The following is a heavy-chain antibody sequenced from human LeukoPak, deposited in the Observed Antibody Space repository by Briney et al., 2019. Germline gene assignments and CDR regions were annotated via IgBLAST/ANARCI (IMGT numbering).Heavy chain of an antibody. CDR2: IKQDGSDK. Sequence: GGSLRLSCAASGFTFSKYWMSWVRQAPGKGLEWVANIKQDGSDKYYVDSVKGRFTISRDNAKNSLYLQMNSLRAEDTAVYYCARGFGGKTDYWGQGTLVTVSS. CDR1: GFTFSKYW. V-gene: IGHV3-7*01. D-gene: IGHD3-16*01. J-gene: IGHJ4*02. CDR3: ARGFGGKTDY.